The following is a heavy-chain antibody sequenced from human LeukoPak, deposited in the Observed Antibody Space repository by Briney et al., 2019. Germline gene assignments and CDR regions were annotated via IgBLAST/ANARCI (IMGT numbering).Heavy chain of an antibody. Sequence: PSETLSLTCAVYGGSFSSYYWSLIRQPPGKGLEWIGEINHSGSTNYNPSLKSRVTISVDTSKNQFSLKLSSVTAADTAVYYCASLTYYYDSSGYYYLDYFDYWGQGTLVTVSS. J-gene: IGHJ4*02. D-gene: IGHD3-22*01. CDR3: ASLTYYYDSSGYYYLDYFDY. V-gene: IGHV4-34*01. CDR1: GGSFSSYY. CDR2: INHSGST.